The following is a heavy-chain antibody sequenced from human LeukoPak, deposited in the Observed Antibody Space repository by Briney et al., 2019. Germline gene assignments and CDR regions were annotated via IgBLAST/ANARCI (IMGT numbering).Heavy chain of an antibody. CDR1: GFTFSSYE. CDR2: ISSSGSTI. J-gene: IGHJ4*02. D-gene: IGHD5-18*01. Sequence: GGSLRLSCAASGFTFSSYEMNWVRQAPGKGLEWVSYISSSGSTIYYADSVKGRFTISRDNSKNTLYLEMNSLRAEDTAVYYCARHTAMGSGYYFDYWGQGTLVTVSS. V-gene: IGHV3-48*03. CDR3: ARHTAMGSGYYFDY.